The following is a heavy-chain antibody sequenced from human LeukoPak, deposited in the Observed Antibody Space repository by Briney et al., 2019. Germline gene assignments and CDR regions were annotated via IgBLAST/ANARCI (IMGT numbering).Heavy chain of an antibody. J-gene: IGHJ4*02. CDR1: GGSISSGGYY. Sequence: SQTLSLTCTVSGGSISSGGYYWSWIRQHPGKGLEWIGYIYYSGSTYYNPSLKSRVTISVDTSKNQFSLKLSSVTAADTAVYYCAGDTGGGDYYDSSGYPASYFDYWGQGTLVTVSS. D-gene: IGHD3-22*01. CDR2: IYYSGST. V-gene: IGHV4-31*03. CDR3: AGDTGGGDYYDSSGYPASYFDY.